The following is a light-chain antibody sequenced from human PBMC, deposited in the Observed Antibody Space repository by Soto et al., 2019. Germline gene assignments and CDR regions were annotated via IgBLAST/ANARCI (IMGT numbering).Light chain of an antibody. CDR1: QSISTY. J-gene: IGKJ4*01. V-gene: IGKV1-39*01. Sequence: DIQMTQSPSSLSASVGDRVTITCRASQSISTYLNWYQQKLGKAPKLLISGASSLQGGVPSRFSGNGSGTDFTLTISSLQPEDFATYYCQQGSFTLTFGGGTKLEIK. CDR3: QQGSFTLT. CDR2: GAS.